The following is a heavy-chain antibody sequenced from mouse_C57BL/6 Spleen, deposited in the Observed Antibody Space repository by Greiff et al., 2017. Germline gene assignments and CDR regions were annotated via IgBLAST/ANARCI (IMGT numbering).Heavy chain of an antibody. V-gene: IGHV1-59*01. CDR2: IDPSDSYT. J-gene: IGHJ4*01. Sequence: VQLQQPGAELVRPGTSVKLSCKASGYTFTSYWMHWVKQRPGQGLEWIGVIDPSDSYTNYNQKFKGKATLTIDTSSSTAYMQLSSLTSEDSAVDYCARWRDGDGYAMDYWGQGTSVTVSS. CDR3: ARWRDGDGYAMDY. D-gene: IGHD3-3*01. CDR1: GYTFTSYW.